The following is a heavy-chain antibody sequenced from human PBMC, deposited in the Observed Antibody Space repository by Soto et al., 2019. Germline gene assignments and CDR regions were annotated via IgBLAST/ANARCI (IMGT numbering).Heavy chain of an antibody. V-gene: IGHV4-4*07. CDR1: DDSISTYY. CDR2: IYTNGST. Sequence: QVQLQQSGPGLVKPSETLSLTSTVSDDSISTYYWSWIRQPAGKGLEWVGRIYTNGSTSYSPSLKSRLTMSVDRSKTQLSLRLSSVTAADTAVYYCARDRTVDYVDYYFDYWGQGTLVTVSS. J-gene: IGHJ4*02. D-gene: IGHD3-10*02. CDR3: ARDRTVDYVDYYFDY.